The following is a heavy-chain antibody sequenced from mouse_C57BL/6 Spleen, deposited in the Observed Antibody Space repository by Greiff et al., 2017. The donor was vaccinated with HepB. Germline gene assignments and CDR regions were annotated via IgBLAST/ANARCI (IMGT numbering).Heavy chain of an antibody. CDR2: IWSDGST. V-gene: IGHV2-6*03. Sequence: VKLQESGPGLVAPSQSLSITCTVSGFSLTSYGVHWVRQPPGKGLEWLVVIWSDGSTTYNSARKSRLSISKDNSKSQVFLKMNSLQTDDTAMYYCARWGNYEGYAMDYWGQGTSVTVSS. J-gene: IGHJ4*01. D-gene: IGHD2-1*01. CDR3: ARWGNYEGYAMDY. CDR1: GFSLTSYG.